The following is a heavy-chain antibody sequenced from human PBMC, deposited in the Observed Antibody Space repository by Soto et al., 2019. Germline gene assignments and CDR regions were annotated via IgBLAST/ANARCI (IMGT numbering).Heavy chain of an antibody. CDR3: ARSNYDILTGYYPYYYYYYYMDV. Sequence: ASVKVSCRASGYTFTSYYMHWVRQAPGQWLEWMGIINPSGGSTSYAQKFQGRVTMTRDTSTSTVYMELSSLRSEDTAVYYCARSNYDILTGYYPYYYYYYYMDVWGKGTTVTVS. CDR1: GYTFTSYY. V-gene: IGHV1-46*01. J-gene: IGHJ6*03. CDR2: INPSGGST. D-gene: IGHD3-9*01.